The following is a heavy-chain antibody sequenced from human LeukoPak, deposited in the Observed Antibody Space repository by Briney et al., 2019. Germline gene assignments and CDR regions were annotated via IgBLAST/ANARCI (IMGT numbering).Heavy chain of an antibody. CDR2: IYYSGST. D-gene: IGHD4-17*01. CDR3: ARRESLFFTVTTGSVNNWFDP. Sequence: PSETLSLTCTVSGGSISSSSYYWGWIRQPPGKGLEWIGSIYYSGSTYYNPSLKSRVTISVDTSKNQFSLKLSSVTAADTAVYYCARRESLFFTVTTGSVNNWFDPWGQGTLVTVSS. V-gene: IGHV4-39*07. CDR1: GGSISSSSYY. J-gene: IGHJ5*02.